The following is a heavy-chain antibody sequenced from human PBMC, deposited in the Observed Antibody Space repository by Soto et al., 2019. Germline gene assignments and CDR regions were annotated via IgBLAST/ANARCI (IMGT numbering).Heavy chain of an antibody. CDR2: ISWDGGST. Sequence: GGSLRLSCAASGFTFDDYTMHWVRQAPGKGLEWVSLISWDGGSTYYADSVKGRFTISRDNSKNSLYLQMNSLRTEDTALYYCAKDYSSSWSHFDYWGQGTRVTVSS. CDR1: GFTFDDYT. D-gene: IGHD6-13*01. V-gene: IGHV3-43*01. J-gene: IGHJ4*02. CDR3: AKDYSSSWSHFDY.